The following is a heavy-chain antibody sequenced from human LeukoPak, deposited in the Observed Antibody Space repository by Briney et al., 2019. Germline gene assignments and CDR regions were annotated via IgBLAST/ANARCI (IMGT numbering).Heavy chain of an antibody. CDR3: VKAPSIQPAGTEGGGIDY. V-gene: IGHV3-64D*06. Sequence: GGSLRLSCSASGFTFSNYAMHWVRQAPGKGLEYVSAVSSNGGSTYYADSVKGRFTISRDKSKNTLYLQMSSLRAEDTAVYYCVKAPSIQPAGTEGGGIDYWGQGTLVTVSS. J-gene: IGHJ4*02. CDR2: VSSNGGST. D-gene: IGHD6-13*01. CDR1: GFTFSNYA.